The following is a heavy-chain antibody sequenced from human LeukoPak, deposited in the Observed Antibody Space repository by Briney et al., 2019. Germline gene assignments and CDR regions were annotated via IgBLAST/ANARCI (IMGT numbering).Heavy chain of an antibody. CDR3: ARVGLWRALDY. Sequence: PSETLSLTCTVSGYSISSGYYWGWIRQPPGKGLEWIGSIYHSGSTYYNPSLKSRVTISVDTSKNQFSLKLSSVTAADTAVYYCARVGLWRALDYWGQGTLVTVSS. D-gene: IGHD1-1*01. CDR2: IYHSGST. V-gene: IGHV4-38-2*02. CDR1: GYSISSGYY. J-gene: IGHJ4*02.